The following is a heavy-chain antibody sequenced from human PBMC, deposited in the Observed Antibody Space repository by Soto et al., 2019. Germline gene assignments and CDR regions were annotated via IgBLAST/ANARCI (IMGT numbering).Heavy chain of an antibody. V-gene: IGHV1-69*12. J-gene: IGHJ4*02. CDR2: IIPIIGTR. Sequence: QVQLVQSGAEVKKPGSSVKVSCKASGGTFSIYAVSWVRQAPGQGLEWMGGIIPIIGTRNYAQRFQGRITITGGESTSTAYMELSSLKSEDTAVYYCARDLGSGYDPGDYWGQGTLVTVSS. D-gene: IGHD5-12*01. CDR3: ARDLGSGYDPGDY. CDR1: GGTFSIYA.